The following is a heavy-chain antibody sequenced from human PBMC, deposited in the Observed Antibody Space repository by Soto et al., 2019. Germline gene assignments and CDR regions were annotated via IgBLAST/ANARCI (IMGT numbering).Heavy chain of an antibody. CDR1: GFTFSSYA. V-gene: IGHV3-30-3*01. J-gene: IGHJ5*02. CDR2: ISYDGSNK. Sequence: GGSLRLSCAASGFTFSSYAMHWVRQAPGKGLEWVAVISYDGSNKYYADSVKGRFTISRDNSKNTLYLQMNSLRAEDTAVYYCARDGAPTWGQGTLVTVSS. CDR3: ARDGAPT.